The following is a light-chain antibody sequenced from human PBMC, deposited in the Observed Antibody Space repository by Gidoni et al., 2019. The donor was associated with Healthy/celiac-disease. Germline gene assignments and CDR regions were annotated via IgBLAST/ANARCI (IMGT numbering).Light chain of an antibody. CDR2: GNS. CDR1: SSNIGAGYD. Sequence: QSVLTQPPSVSGAPGKRVTIPCTGSSSNIGAGYDVHWYQQLPGTAPKLLIYGNSNRPSVVPDRFSGSNSGTSASLAITGLQAEDEADYYCQSSDSSLSGSVVFGGGTNLTVL. V-gene: IGLV1-40*01. J-gene: IGLJ2*01. CDR3: QSSDSSLSGSVV.